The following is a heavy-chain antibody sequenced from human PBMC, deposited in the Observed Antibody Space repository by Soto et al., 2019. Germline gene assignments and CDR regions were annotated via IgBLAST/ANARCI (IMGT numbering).Heavy chain of an antibody. J-gene: IGHJ4*02. Sequence: QVQLVESGGGVVQPGRSLRLSCAASGFTFSSYAMHWVRQAPGKGLEWVAVISYDGSNKYYADSVKGRFTISRDNSKNTLYLKMNSLRAEDTGVYYCARTAIAAAGTGGGGYYFDYWGQGTLVTVSS. V-gene: IGHV3-30-3*01. CDR3: ARTAIAAAGTGGGGYYFDY. CDR1: GFTFSSYA. CDR2: ISYDGSNK. D-gene: IGHD6-13*01.